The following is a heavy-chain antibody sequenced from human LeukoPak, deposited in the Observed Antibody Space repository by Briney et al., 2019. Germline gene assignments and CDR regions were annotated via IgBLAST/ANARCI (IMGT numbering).Heavy chain of an antibody. J-gene: IGHJ4*02. CDR1: GFTFSSYG. V-gene: IGHV3-33*01. D-gene: IGHD2-8*02. CDR2: IWYDGSNK. CDR3: AREPSHNGYWYYFDY. Sequence: GGSLRLSCAASGFTFSSYGMHWVRQAPGKGLEWVAVIWYDGSNKYYADSVKGRFTISRDNSKNTLYLQMNSLRAEDTAVYYCAREPSHNGYWYYFDYWGQGTLVTVSS.